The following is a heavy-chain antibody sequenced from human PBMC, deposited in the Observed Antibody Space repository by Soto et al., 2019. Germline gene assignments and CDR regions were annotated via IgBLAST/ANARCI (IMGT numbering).Heavy chain of an antibody. V-gene: IGHV4-39*01. J-gene: IGHJ4*02. CDR3: ARHPPYGPLDY. CDR2: IYYSGST. CDR1: GDSGGFISSSSYH. Sequence: QLQLQESGPGLVKPSETLSLTCTVSGDSGGFISSSSYHWGWLRQPPGKGLEWIGNIYYSGSTYDNPSPKSPVTIAGDTSKNQFSLRLTSLTAADTAVYYCARHPPYGPLDYWGQGTLVTVSS. D-gene: IGHD4-17*01.